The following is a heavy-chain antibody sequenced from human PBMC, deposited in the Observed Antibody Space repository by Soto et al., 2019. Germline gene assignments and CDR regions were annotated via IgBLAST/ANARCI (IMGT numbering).Heavy chain of an antibody. D-gene: IGHD4-17*01. CDR2: INYSGTI. Sequence: SETLSLTCAVYGGSFSGSYWSWIRQPPGKGLEWIWEINYSGTINYNPSLKSRVTISVDTSNNQFSLRLSSVTAADTANYYCATYGADSHYWGQGTLVTVSS. CDR1: GGSFSGSY. CDR3: ATYGADSHY. V-gene: IGHV4-34*01. J-gene: IGHJ4*02.